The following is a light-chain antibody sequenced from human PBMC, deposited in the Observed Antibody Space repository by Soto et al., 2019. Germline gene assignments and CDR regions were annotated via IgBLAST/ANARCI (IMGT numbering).Light chain of an antibody. CDR2: DTS. J-gene: IGLJ1*01. V-gene: IGLV7-46*01. CDR1: TGAVTSGHY. Sequence: QAVVTQEPSLTVSPGGTVTLTCGSSTGAVTSGHYPYWFQQKPGQAPRTLIYDTSNKHSWTPARFSGSLLGGKAALTLSGAQPEDEAEYYCLLSYIGVFYVFGTGTKLTVL. CDR3: LLSYIGVFYV.